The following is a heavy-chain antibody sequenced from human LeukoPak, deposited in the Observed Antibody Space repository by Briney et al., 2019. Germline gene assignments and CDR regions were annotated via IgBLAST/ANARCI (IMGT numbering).Heavy chain of an antibody. CDR2: IYTSGST. CDR3: ARAGLEYSSPGVFLDY. CDR1: GGSISSYY. Sequence: SETLSLTCTVSGGSISSYYWSWIRQPAGKGLEWIGRIYTSGSTNYNPSLKSRVTISVDRSKNQFSLKLSSVTAADTAVYYCARAGLEYSSPGVFLDYWGQGTLVTVSS. J-gene: IGHJ4*02. D-gene: IGHD6-6*01. V-gene: IGHV4-4*07.